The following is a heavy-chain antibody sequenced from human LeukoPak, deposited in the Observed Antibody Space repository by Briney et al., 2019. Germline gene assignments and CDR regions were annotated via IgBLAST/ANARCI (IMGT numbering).Heavy chain of an antibody. J-gene: IGHJ4*02. CDR3: AKGITIFGVVITGFDY. CDR1: GFAFNTYV. D-gene: IGHD3-3*01. Sequence: GGSLRLSCAASGFAFNTYVMNWVRQAPGKGLERVSAISGSGGSTYYADSVKGRFTTSRDNSKNTLYLQMNSLRAEDTAVYYCAKGITIFGVVITGFDYWGQGTLVTVSS. V-gene: IGHV3-23*01. CDR2: ISGSGGST.